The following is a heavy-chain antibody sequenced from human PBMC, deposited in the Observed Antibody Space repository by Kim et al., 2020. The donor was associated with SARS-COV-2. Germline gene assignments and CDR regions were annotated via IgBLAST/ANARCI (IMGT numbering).Heavy chain of an antibody. V-gene: IGHV1-69*04. J-gene: IGHJ4*01. D-gene: IGHD2-15*01. CDR1: GGTFTSYA. CDR2: IIPILGIA. CDR3: ALAAVVGLGGTESGFDY. Sequence: SVKVSCKASGGTFTSYAIHWVRQAPGQRLEWMGRIIPILGIANYAQKFQGRVTITADKSTSTAYMELSSLRSEDTAVYYCALAAVVGLGGTESGFDYWG.